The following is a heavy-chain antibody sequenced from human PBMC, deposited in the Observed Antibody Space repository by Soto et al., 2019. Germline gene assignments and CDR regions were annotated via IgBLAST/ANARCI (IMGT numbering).Heavy chain of an antibody. CDR2: IKSKTDGGTT. CDR3: TTDDLVDH. Sequence: EVQLVESGGGLVKPGGSLRLSCAASGFTFSNTWMNWVRQAPGKGLEWVGRIKSKTDGGTTDYAAPVKGRSNISRDDSKNTRFLQMKSLKTEDTAVYYCTTDDLVDHWGQGTLVSVSS. CDR1: GFTFSNTW. D-gene: IGHD2-21*01. J-gene: IGHJ4*02. V-gene: IGHV3-15*07.